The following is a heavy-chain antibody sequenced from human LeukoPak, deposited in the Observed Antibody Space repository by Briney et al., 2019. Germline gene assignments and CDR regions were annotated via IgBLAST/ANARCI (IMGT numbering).Heavy chain of an antibody. V-gene: IGHV3-30*02. CDR1: GFTFSSFG. CDR2: IGYSGSDI. D-gene: IGHD2/OR15-2a*01. Sequence: PGGSLRLSCAESGFTFSSFGMHCVRQAPGEGLEWVAYIGYSGSDIYYADSVKGRFTISRDNSKNTVHLQLSSLRAADTALYSCARDLTEMKYYIAFWGQGTLVTVSS. J-gene: IGHJ4*02. CDR3: ARDLTEMKYYIAF.